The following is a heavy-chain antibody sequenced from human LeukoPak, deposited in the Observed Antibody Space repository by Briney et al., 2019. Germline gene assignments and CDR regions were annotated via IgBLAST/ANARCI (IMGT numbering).Heavy chain of an antibody. CDR1: GYTFTSYG. CDR2: ISAYNGNT. D-gene: IGHD3-16*01. V-gene: IGHV1-18*01. J-gene: IGHJ4*02. Sequence: ASVKVSCKASGYTFTSYGISWVRQAPGQGLEWMGWISAYNGNTNYAQKLQGRVTMTTDTSTSTAYMELRSLRSDDTAVYYCARDRWSGDDVWGSTDYWGQGTLVTVSS. CDR3: ARDRWSGDDVWGSTDY.